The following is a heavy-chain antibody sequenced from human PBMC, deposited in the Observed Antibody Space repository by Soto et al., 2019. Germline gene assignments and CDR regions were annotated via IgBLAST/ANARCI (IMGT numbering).Heavy chain of an antibody. CDR3: VRGNVVVVAATILRAHYYFDY. D-gene: IGHD2-15*01. Sequence: GGSLRLSCSASGFTFSSYAMHWVRQAPGKGLEYVSAISSNGGSTYYADSVKGRFTISRDNSKNTLYLQRSSLRAEDTGVYYCVRGNVVVVAATILRAHYYFDYWGQRTMFTVSS. CDR1: GFTFSSYA. V-gene: IGHV3-64D*06. CDR2: ISSNGGST. J-gene: IGHJ4*01.